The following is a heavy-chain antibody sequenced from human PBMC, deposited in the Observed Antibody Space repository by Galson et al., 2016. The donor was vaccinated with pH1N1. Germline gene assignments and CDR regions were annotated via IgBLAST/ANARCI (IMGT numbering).Heavy chain of an antibody. CDR2: IYPGDSDT. CDR3: ASRLGSSWSFDM. CDR1: GYTYW. V-gene: IGHV5-51*01. Sequence: QSGAEVKKPGESLKISCKGPGYTYWIAWVRQMPGKGLELMGIIYPGDSDTTYSPSFQGQVTIPADKSISTAYLQWSSLKASDTAMYYCASRLGSSWSFDMWGQGTMVTVSS. D-gene: IGHD5/OR15-5a*01. J-gene: IGHJ3*02.